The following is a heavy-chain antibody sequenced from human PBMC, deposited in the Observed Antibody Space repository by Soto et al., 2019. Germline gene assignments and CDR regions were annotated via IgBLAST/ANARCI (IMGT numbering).Heavy chain of an antibody. CDR2: MNPNSGNT. Sequence: ASVKVSCKASGYTFTSYDINWVRQATGQGLEWMGWMNPNSGNTGYAQKFQGRVTMTRNTSISTAYMELSSLRSEDTAAYYCARDGGEVVVAATDYWGQGTLVTVSS. CDR1: GYTFTSYD. J-gene: IGHJ4*02. CDR3: ARDGGEVVVAATDY. D-gene: IGHD2-15*01. V-gene: IGHV1-8*01.